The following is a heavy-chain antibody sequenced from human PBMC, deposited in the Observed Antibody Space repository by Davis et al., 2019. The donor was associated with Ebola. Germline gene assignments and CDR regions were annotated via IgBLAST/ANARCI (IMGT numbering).Heavy chain of an antibody. V-gene: IGHV3-23*01. CDR3: ARWSSWYTLDY. J-gene: IGHJ4*02. CDR2: ISGNGGAT. D-gene: IGHD6-13*01. Sequence: PGGSLRLSCAASGFTFNIAMHWVRQGTGKGLEWVSVISGNGGATNHADSVKGRFTISRDNSKNTLYLQMNSLRAEDTAVYYCARWSSWYTLDYWGQGTLVTVSS. CDR1: GFTFNIA.